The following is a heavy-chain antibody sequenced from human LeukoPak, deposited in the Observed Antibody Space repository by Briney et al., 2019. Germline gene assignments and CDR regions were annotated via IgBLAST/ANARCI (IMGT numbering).Heavy chain of an antibody. J-gene: IGHJ4*01. CDR2: VNPSGGST. CDR3: ARAVDYPTYSFDF. D-gene: IGHD4/OR15-4a*01. V-gene: IGHV1-46*01. CDR1: GYGFTSYQ. Sequence: ASVKVSCKASGYGFTSYQIHWVRQAPGQGLEWMGIVNPSGGSTRYAQKFQARLTLTSDTSATTVYMELTNVRSDDTAAYYCARAVDYPTYSFDFWGHGSLVTVST.